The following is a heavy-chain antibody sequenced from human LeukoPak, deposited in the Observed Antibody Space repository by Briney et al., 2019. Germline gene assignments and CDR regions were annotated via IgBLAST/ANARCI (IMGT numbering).Heavy chain of an antibody. J-gene: IGHJ4*02. Sequence: SETLSLTCAVYGGSLSGYYWSWIRQPPGKGLEWIGEINHSGSTNYNPSLKSRVTISVDTSKNQFSLKLSSVTAADTAVYYCASLSENLYSSIPFDYWGQGTLVTVSS. D-gene: IGHD5-18*01. CDR3: ASLSENLYSSIPFDY. CDR1: GGSLSGYY. V-gene: IGHV4-34*01. CDR2: INHSGST.